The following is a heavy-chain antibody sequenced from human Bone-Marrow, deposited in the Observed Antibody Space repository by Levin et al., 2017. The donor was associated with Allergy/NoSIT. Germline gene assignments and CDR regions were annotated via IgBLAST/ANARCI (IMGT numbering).Heavy chain of an antibody. CDR1: GFSFSHYW. V-gene: IGHV3-7*01. Sequence: GGSLRLSCVASGFSFSHYWMSWVRQAPGKGLERVANINQDGTEKFSVDSVKGRFTISRDNVKNSLYLQMNSLRAEDTAVYYCVRESSSSAFNYYNYYAMDIWGQGTKVTVS. J-gene: IGHJ6*02. CDR3: VRESSSSAFNYYNYYAMDI. CDR2: INQDGTEK. D-gene: IGHD6-6*01.